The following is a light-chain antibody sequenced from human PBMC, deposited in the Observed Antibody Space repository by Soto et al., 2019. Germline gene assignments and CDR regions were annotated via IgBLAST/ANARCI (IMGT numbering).Light chain of an antibody. Sequence: VLTQSPGPLSLSPGERATLSCRASQSVSTRSLAWYQQKPGQPPRLLIYGASTRATGIPARFSGSGSGTEFTLTISSLQSEDFAVYYCQQYNNWPRTFGQGTKVDIK. CDR3: QQYNNWPRT. CDR2: GAS. V-gene: IGKV3-15*01. J-gene: IGKJ1*01. CDR1: QSVSTRS.